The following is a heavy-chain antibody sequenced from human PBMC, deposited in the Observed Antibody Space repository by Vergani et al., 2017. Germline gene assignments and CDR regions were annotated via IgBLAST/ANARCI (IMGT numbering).Heavy chain of an antibody. CDR2: INPSGGST. D-gene: IGHD2-15*01. J-gene: IGHJ4*02. V-gene: IGHV1-46*01. CDR3: ARGPSGCSGGSCYGIVEY. Sequence: QVPLVQSGAAVKKPGASVKVSCNASGYTFTSYYLHWVRPAPGQGLEWLGIINPSGGSTSSAHKFQGRVTMTRDTSTNTVYMELSSLRSEDTAVYYCARGPSGCSGGSCYGIVEYWGQGTLVTVSS. CDR1: GYTFTSYY.